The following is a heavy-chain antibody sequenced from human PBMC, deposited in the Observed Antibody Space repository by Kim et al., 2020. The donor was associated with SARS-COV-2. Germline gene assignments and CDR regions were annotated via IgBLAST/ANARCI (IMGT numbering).Heavy chain of an antibody. D-gene: IGHD5-12*01. CDR1: GFTFSSYG. CDR3: AKPDGYSGYRVGYFDY. CDR2: IWYDGSNK. Sequence: GGSLRLSCAASGFTFSSYGMHWVRQAPGKGLEWVAVIWYDGSNKYYADSVKGRFTISRDNSKNTLYLQMNSLRAEDTAVYYCAKPDGYSGYRVGYFDYWGQGTLVTVSS. V-gene: IGHV3-33*06. J-gene: IGHJ4*02.